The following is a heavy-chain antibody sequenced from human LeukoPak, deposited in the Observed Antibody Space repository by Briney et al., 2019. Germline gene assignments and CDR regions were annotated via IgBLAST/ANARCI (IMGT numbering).Heavy chain of an antibody. V-gene: IGHV1-8*01. CDR2: MNPNSGNT. J-gene: IGHJ6*03. CDR3: ARNDLQTTIKDYYYYMDV. Sequence: GASVKVSCKASGYTFTSYDINWVRQATGQGLEWMGWMNPNSGNTGYAQKFQGRVTMTRNTSISTAYMELSSLRSEDTAVYYCARNDLQTTIKDYYYYMDVWGKGTTVTISS. CDR1: GYTFTSYD. D-gene: IGHD5-12*01.